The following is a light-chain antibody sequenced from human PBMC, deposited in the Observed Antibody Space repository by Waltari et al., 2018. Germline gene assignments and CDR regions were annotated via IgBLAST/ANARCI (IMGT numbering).Light chain of an antibody. V-gene: IGKV1-39*01. CDR1: HSIISY. J-gene: IGKJ4*01. CDR3: QTSYTTPRP. CDR2: GAS. Sequence: DIQVTNSPASLSASVGQTVTITCPASHSIISYLNCYQYKRGKAAKPLNYGASRLQSGVPSTFSGSGSEKDFTFTISTLQPEDFATYYCQTSYTTPRPFGGRTRVELK.